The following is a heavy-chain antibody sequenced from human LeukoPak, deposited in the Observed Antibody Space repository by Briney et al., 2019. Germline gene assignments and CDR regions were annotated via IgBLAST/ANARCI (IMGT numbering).Heavy chain of an antibody. Sequence: PGRSLRLSCAASGFTFSSYGMHWVRQAPGKGLEWVAVISYDGSNKYYADSVKGRFTISRENSKNTLYLQMNSLRAEDTAVYYCAKDQYSSSWNQIDYWGQGTLVTVSS. D-gene: IGHD6-13*01. V-gene: IGHV3-30*18. CDR3: AKDQYSSSWNQIDY. CDR2: ISYDGSNK. CDR1: GFTFSSYG. J-gene: IGHJ4*02.